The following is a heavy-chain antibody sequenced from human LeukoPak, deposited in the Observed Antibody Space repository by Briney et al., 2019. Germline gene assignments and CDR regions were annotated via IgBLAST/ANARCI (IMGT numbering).Heavy chain of an antibody. V-gene: IGHV3-21*01. J-gene: IGHJ6*03. Sequence: PGRSLRLSCAASGFAFSTYGMHWVRQAPGKGLEWVSSISSSSTYIYYADSVKGRFTISRDNAKNSLYLQMNSLRAEDTAVYYCARDYDDLLTGHYRDYYYYYMDVWGKGTTVTVSS. CDR1: GFAFSTYG. CDR2: ISSSSTYI. D-gene: IGHD3-9*01. CDR3: ARDYDDLLTGHYRDYYYYYMDV.